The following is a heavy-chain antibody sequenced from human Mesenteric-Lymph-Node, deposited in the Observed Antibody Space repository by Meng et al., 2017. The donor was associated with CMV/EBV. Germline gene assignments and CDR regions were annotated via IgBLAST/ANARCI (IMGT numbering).Heavy chain of an antibody. V-gene: IGHV3-74*01. Sequence: GESLKISCAASGFTFSIYWMHWVRQAPGKGLVWVSRVNGDGSRTNYADSVKGRFTISRDIAKNTLYLQMNSLRTEDTALYYCAKGSYDFWSLLKYWGQGTLVTVSS. J-gene: IGHJ4*02. CDR3: AKGSYDFWSLLKY. CDR2: VNGDGSRT. D-gene: IGHD3-3*01. CDR1: GFTFSIYW.